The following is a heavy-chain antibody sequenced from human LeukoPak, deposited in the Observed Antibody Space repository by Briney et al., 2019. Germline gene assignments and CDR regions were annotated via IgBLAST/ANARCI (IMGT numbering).Heavy chain of an antibody. D-gene: IGHD7-27*01. Sequence: PSETLSLTCTVSGGSISSTDYYWGWIRQPPGKGLEWVGSMYYSGSTYYNPSLKSRVTTSVDTSKNQFSLKMSSVTAADTAVYYCARDSNWGFDYWGQGTLVTVSS. CDR2: MYYSGST. J-gene: IGHJ4*02. V-gene: IGHV4-39*02. CDR3: ARDSNWGFDY. CDR1: GGSISSTDYY.